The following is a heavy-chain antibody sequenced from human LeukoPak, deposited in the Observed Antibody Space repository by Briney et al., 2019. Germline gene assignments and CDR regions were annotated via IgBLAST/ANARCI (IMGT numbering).Heavy chain of an antibody. CDR3: AKGPPDSSNWYKRTEG. CDR2: ISGSGDST. Sequence: GGSLRLSCAASGFTVSSNYMSWVRQAPGKGLEWVSDISGSGDSTHYADSVKGRFTISRDNSKDTLYLQMNSLRVEDTAVYYCAKGPPDSSNWYKRTEGWGQGTLVTVSS. J-gene: IGHJ4*02. D-gene: IGHD6-13*01. V-gene: IGHV3-23*01. CDR1: GFTVSSNY.